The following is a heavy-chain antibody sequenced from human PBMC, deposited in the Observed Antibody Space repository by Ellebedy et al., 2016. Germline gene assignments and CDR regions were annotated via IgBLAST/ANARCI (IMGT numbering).Heavy chain of an antibody. CDR3: VKGASSGSWVTMDY. V-gene: IGHV3-23*01. J-gene: IGHJ4*02. D-gene: IGHD6-13*01. CDR2: ITGDTGTT. CDR1: AFTLNNYA. Sequence: GESLKISCPASAFTLNNYAMTWIRQAAGEGLEWVSAITGDTGTTYYADSVKGRFTISRDNSRNTLYLQMNSLRVEDTALYYCVKGASSGSWVTMDYWGQGALVTVSS.